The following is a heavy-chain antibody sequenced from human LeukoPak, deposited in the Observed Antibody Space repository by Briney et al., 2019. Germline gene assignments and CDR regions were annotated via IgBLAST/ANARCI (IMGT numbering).Heavy chain of an antibody. CDR2: INPHSGGT. J-gene: IGHJ4*02. D-gene: IGHD6-13*01. Sequence: ASVKVSCKTSGYTFTGYYLHWVRQAPGQGLEWMGWINPHSGGTNYAQKFQGRVTMTRDTSISTAYMELSRLRCDDTAVYYCAREWNYGSSRYYYFDYWGQGTLVTVSS. V-gene: IGHV1-2*02. CDR3: AREWNYGSSRYYYFDY. CDR1: GYTFTGYY.